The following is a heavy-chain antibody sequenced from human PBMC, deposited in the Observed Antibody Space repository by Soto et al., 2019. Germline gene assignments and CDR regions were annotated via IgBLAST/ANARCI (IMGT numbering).Heavy chain of an antibody. Sequence: QVQLVQSGAEVNKPGASVKVSCKASGYTFTSYGISWVRQAPGQGLEWMGWISIYNGNTNYAQKLQGRVTMTTDTSTITSYMELRSLRSDDTAVYYCARDVRSHDYGHYYYGMDVWGQGATVTVSS. V-gene: IGHV1-18*01. D-gene: IGHD4-17*01. J-gene: IGHJ6*02. CDR3: ARDVRSHDYGHYYYGMDV. CDR2: ISIYNGNT. CDR1: GYTFTSYG.